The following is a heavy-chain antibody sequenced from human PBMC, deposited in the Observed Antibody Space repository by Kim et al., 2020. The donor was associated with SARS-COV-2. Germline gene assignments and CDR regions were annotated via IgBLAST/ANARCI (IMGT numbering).Heavy chain of an antibody. CDR3: ARGLIGVARFAY. V-gene: IGHV4-34*01. CDR1: GGSFSGYY. J-gene: IGHJ4*02. Sequence: SETLSLTCAVYGGSFSGYYWSWIRQPPGKGLEWIGEINHSGSTNYNPSLKSRVTISVDTSKNQFSLKLSSVTAADTAVYYCARGLIGVARFAYWGQGTLV. CDR2: INHSGST. D-gene: IGHD6-19*01.